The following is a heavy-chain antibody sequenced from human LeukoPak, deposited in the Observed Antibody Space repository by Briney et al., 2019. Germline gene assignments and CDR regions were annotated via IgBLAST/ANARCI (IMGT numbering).Heavy chain of an antibody. CDR3: ARAKLDSSGYSFDS. CDR2: IWYDGSNK. Sequence: PGRSLRLSCAASGFTFSSYGMHWVRQAPGKGLEWVAVIWYDGSNKYYADSVTGRFTISRDNSKNTLYLQMNSLRAEDTAVYYCARAKLDSSGYSFDSWGQGTLVTVSS. J-gene: IGHJ4*02. CDR1: GFTFSSYG. V-gene: IGHV3-33*01. D-gene: IGHD3-22*01.